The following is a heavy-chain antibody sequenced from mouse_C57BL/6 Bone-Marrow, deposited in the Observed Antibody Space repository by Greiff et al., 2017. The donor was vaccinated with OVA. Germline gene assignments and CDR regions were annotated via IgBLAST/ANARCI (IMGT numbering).Heavy chain of an antibody. CDR1: GYTFTSYW. D-gene: IGHD4-1*01. J-gene: IGHJ2*01. V-gene: IGHV1-50*01. Sequence: VQLQQPGAELVKPGASVKLSCKASGYTFTSYWMQWVKQRPGQGLEWIGEIDPSDSYTNYNQKFKGKATLTVDTSSNTAYMQLSSLTTEDSAIYYCARIAGPYYWGQGTTLTVSS. CDR3: ARIAGPYY. CDR2: IDPSDSYT.